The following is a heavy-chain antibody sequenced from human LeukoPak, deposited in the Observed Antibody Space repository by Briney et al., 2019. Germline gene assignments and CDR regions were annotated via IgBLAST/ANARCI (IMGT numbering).Heavy chain of an antibody. CDR2: ISSSSSYI. CDR1: GFTFSSYS. Sequence: GGSLRLSCAASGFTFSSYSMNWVRQAPGKGLEWVSSISSSSSYIYYADSVKGRFTISRDNAKNSLYLQMNSLRAEDTAVYYCASPSGYSSGWYSSDYYYGMDVWGQGTTVTVSS. V-gene: IGHV3-21*01. J-gene: IGHJ6*02. D-gene: IGHD6-19*01. CDR3: ASPSGYSSGWYSSDYYYGMDV.